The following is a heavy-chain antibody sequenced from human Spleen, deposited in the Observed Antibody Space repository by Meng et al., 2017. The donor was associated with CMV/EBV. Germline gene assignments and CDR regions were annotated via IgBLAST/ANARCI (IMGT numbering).Heavy chain of an antibody. D-gene: IGHD3-3*01. J-gene: IGHJ6*02. CDR3: ARTVPYFGVDYGMDV. Sequence: SETLSLTCTVSGGSISSYYWSWIRQPPGKGLEWIGYIYYSGSTNYNPSLKSRVTMTRDTSTSTVYMELSSLRSEDTAVYYCARTVPYFGVDYGMDVWGQGTTVTVSS. CDR1: GGSISSYY. CDR2: IYYSGST. V-gene: IGHV4-59*01.